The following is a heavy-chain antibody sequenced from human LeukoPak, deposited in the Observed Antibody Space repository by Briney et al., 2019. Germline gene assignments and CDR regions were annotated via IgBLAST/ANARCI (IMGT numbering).Heavy chain of an antibody. CDR2: IIPIFGTA. Sequence: SVTVSCKASGGTFSSYAISWVRQAPGQGLEWMGGIIPIFGTANYAQKFQGRVTITTDESTSTAYMELSSLRSEDTAVYYCARVGRMVDNIAAAGTRGNYYYYMDVWGKGTTVTVSS. CDR1: GGTFSSYA. D-gene: IGHD6-13*01. CDR3: ARVGRMVDNIAAAGTRGNYYYYMDV. V-gene: IGHV1-69*05. J-gene: IGHJ6*03.